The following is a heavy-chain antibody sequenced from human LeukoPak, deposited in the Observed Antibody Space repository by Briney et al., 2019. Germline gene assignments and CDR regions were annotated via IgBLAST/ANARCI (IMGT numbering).Heavy chain of an antibody. CDR1: GGSISSSSYY. CDR2: IYYSGST. V-gene: IGHV4-39*07. J-gene: IGHJ4*02. D-gene: IGHD6-6*01. CDR3: ARTYSSSSPDFDY. Sequence: TSETLSLTCTVSGGSISSSSYYWGWIRQPPGKGLEWIGRIYYSGSTYYNPSLKSRVTISVDTSKNQFSLKLSSVTAADTAVYYCARTYSSSSPDFDYWGQGTLVTVSS.